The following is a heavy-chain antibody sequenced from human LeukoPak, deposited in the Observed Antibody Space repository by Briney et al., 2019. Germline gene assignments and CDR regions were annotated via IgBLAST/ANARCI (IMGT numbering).Heavy chain of an antibody. CDR2: ISAYNGNT. CDR1: GYTFTSYG. CDR3: ARVKAVAGTGDDYYYYGMDV. Sequence: ASVKVSCKPSGYTFTSYGISWVRQAPGQGLEWMGWISAYNGNTNYAQKLQGRVTMTTDTSTSTAYMELRSLRSDDTAVYYCARVKAVAGTGDDYYYYGMDVWGQGTTVTVSS. J-gene: IGHJ6*02. V-gene: IGHV1-18*01. D-gene: IGHD6-19*01.